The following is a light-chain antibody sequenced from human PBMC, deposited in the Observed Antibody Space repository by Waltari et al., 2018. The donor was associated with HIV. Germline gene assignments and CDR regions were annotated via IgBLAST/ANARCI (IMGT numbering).Light chain of an antibody. V-gene: IGLV2-8*01. CDR1: SSDVRGYKY. CDR2: EVT. CDR3: SSYAGSSNFV. Sequence: QSALTQPPSPFGSSRQSVITPCTGTSSDVRGYKYVSWYQQHPGKAPKLLIYEVTKRPSGVPDRVSGSKSGNTASLTISGLQAEDEADYYCSSYAGSSNFVFGAGTKLTVL. J-gene: IGLJ1*01.